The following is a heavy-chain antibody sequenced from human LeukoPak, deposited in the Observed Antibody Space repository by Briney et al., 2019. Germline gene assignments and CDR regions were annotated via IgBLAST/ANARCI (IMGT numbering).Heavy chain of an antibody. CDR3: GGGNSTSSLDS. J-gene: IGHJ4*02. CDR2: IHYSGST. V-gene: IGHV4-31*03. D-gene: IGHD6-6*01. CDR1: GGSISSGGYY. Sequence: SQTLSLTCTVSGGSISSGGYYWSWIRQHPGKGLEWIGYIHYSGSTYYNPSLKSRVTISVDTSKNQFSLKLSSVTAADTAVYYWGGGNSTSSLDSWGQETRVTVSS.